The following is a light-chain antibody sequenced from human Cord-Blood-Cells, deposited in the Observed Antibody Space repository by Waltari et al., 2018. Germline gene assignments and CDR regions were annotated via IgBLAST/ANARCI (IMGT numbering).Light chain of an antibody. CDR1: QSISSW. CDR2: KAS. V-gene: IGKV1-5*03. Sequence: DIHMTQSPSTLSASAGDRVTITCRASQSISSWLAWYQQKPGKAPKLLIYKASSLESGVPSRFSGSGSGTEFTLTISSLQPDDFATYYCQQYNSYSRTFGQGTKVEIK. CDR3: QQYNSYSRT. J-gene: IGKJ1*01.